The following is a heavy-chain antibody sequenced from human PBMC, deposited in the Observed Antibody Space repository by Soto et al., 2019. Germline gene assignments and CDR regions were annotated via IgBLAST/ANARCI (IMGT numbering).Heavy chain of an antibody. CDR1: GGSMRSYY. Sequence: QVQLQESGPGLVKPSETLSLTCTVSGGSMRSYYWNWIRQPAGEGREWIGRIYARGSTKYNPSLESRVTMFVDVSQNQFSLRLTSVTAADTAVYYCAGIGEEIYYGMDVWGQGTTVTVSS. CDR3: AGIGEEIYYGMDV. D-gene: IGHD3-3*01. CDR2: IYARGST. V-gene: IGHV4-4*07. J-gene: IGHJ6*02.